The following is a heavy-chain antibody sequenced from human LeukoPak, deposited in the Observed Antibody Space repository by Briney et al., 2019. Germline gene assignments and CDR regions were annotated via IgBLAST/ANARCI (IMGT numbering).Heavy chain of an antibody. Sequence: SETLSLTCAVYGGSFSGYYWSWIRQPPGKGLEWIGEINHSGSTNYNPSLKSRVTISVDTSKNQSSLKLGSVTGEDTAVYYCARNRMDVWGKGTTVTVSS. CDR2: INHSGST. CDR1: GGSFSGYY. J-gene: IGHJ6*04. V-gene: IGHV4-34*01. CDR3: ARNRMDV.